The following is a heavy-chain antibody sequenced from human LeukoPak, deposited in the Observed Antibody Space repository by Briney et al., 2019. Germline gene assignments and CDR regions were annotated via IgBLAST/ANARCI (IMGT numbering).Heavy chain of an antibody. CDR1: GASFNSDDQY. J-gene: IGHJ4*02. CDR2: IHPSGML. D-gene: IGHD6-13*01. V-gene: IGHV4-31*03. Sequence: SETLSLTCTVSGASFNSDDQYWNWIRQSPGKGLEWIGSIHPSGMLYNNPSLESRVTMSRDTSKNQFSLNLNSVTAADTAVYFCSRGLYSSKLGYWGQGILVTVSS. CDR3: SRGLYSSKLGY.